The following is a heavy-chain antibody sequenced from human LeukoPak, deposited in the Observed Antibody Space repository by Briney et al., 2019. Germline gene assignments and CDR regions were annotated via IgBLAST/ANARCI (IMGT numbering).Heavy chain of an antibody. J-gene: IGHJ4*02. Sequence: KPGASVKVSCKASGYTFTSYYMHWVRQAPGQGLEWMGWISAYNGKTNYAQKLQGRVTMTTDTSTSTAYMELRSLRSDDTAVYYCARASGIVVVPAASPLPDYWGQGTLVTVSS. V-gene: IGHV1-18*04. CDR1: GYTFTSYY. D-gene: IGHD2-2*01. CDR2: ISAYNGKT. CDR3: ARASGIVVVPAASPLPDY.